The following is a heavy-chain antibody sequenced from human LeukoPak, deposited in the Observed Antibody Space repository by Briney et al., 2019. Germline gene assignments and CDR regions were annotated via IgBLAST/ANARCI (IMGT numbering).Heavy chain of an antibody. Sequence: PSETLSLTCTVSGDSVGSSIYYWGWIRQPPGKGLEWIGYIYYSGSTNYIPSLLSRVTLSVDTSKNQFSLKLSSVTAADTAVYYCARGHSIASRLAYFDYWGQGTLVTVSS. D-gene: IGHD6-6*01. V-gene: IGHV4-61*05. CDR3: ARGHSIASRLAYFDY. CDR2: IYYSGST. J-gene: IGHJ4*02. CDR1: GDSVGSSIYY.